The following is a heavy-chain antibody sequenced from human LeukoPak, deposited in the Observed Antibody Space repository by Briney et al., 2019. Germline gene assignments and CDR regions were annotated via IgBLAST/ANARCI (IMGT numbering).Heavy chain of an antibody. CDR3: AGKIFSSGSYPDF. V-gene: IGHV3-33*01. CDR2: IWHDGSHK. J-gene: IGHJ4*02. Sequence: PGGSLRLSCAASGFTFDTYAMHWVRQAPGQGLEWVALIWHDGSHKFYSNSVRGQFTISRDNYKNTVYLQMNNRRPDDTAVYYCAGKIFSSGSYPDFWGQGTLVTVSS. CDR1: GFTFDTYA. D-gene: IGHD3-10*01.